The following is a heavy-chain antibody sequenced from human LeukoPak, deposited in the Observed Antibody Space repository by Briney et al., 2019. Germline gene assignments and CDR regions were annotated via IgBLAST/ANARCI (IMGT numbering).Heavy chain of an antibody. D-gene: IGHD3-22*01. CDR3: ARRDSSGFDFCDC. J-gene: IGHJ4*02. CDR2: ISYSGST. Sequence: SETLSLTCTVSGGSISSYYWSWIRQPPGKGLEWIGYISYSGSTNYNPSLKSRVTISVATSKNQFFLKLSSVTAADTAVYYCARRDSSGFDFCDCWGRGTLVTVSS. V-gene: IGHV4-59*08. CDR1: GGSISSYY.